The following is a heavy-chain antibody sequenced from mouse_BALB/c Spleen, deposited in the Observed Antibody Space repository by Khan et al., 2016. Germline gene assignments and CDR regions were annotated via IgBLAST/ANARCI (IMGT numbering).Heavy chain of an antibody. CDR2: ISCYNGAT. J-gene: IGHJ4*01. CDR3: ARGDYDGYYAMDY. D-gene: IGHD2-4*01. Sequence: LVKTGASVKISCKASGYSFTGYYIHWVKQSHGKGLEWNGYISCYNGATNYNQKFRGKATFTVDTSSSTAYMQFNSLTSEASAVYYCARGDYDGYYAMDYWGQGTSVTVSS. V-gene: IGHV1S34*01. CDR1: GYSFTGYY.